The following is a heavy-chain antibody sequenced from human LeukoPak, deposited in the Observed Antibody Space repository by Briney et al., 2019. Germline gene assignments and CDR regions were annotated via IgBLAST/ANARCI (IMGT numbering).Heavy chain of an antibody. Sequence: SVKVSCKTSGDTFSSYGISWVRQAPGQGLEWMGRIIPIVGSTNYAEKLQGRVTITADKSTSTVYMELSSLRSEDTAVYYCARRYGGLDDYWGQGTLIIVSS. CDR3: ARRYGGLDDY. CDR1: GDTFSSYG. V-gene: IGHV1-69*04. D-gene: IGHD4-23*01. CDR2: IIPIVGST. J-gene: IGHJ4*02.